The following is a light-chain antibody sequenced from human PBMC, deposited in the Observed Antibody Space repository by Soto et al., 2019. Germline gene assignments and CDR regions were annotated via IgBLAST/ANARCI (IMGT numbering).Light chain of an antibody. CDR1: QTISSW. CDR3: QQYNSYSIT. Sequence: DIKMTQSPSTLSGYVGDRVTITCRASQTISSWLSWYQQKPGKAPKLLIYKASTLKSGVPSRFSGSGSGTEFTLTISSLQPDDIATYYCQQYNSYSITFGQGTRLQI. V-gene: IGKV1-5*03. CDR2: KAS. J-gene: IGKJ5*01.